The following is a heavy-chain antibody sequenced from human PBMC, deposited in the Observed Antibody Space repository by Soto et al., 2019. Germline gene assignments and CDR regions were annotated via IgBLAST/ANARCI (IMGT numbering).Heavy chain of an antibody. CDR2: IYFSGST. J-gene: IGHJ4*02. CDR3: AHDSHGGNTYFDL. CDR1: GGSISSGNFY. Sequence: VQLQESGPGLVRPSETLSLTCTVSGGSISSGNFYWSWIRQPPGKGLEWVGYIYFSGSTYYSPSLKRRLTISLYPSQHQLSVKLSSVTAAATAVYYCAHDSHGGNTYFDLWGQGALVTVSS. V-gene: IGHV4-30-4*03. D-gene: IGHD1-26*01.